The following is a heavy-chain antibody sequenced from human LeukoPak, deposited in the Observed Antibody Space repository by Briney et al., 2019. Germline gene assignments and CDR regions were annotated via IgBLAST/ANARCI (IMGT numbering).Heavy chain of an antibody. Sequence: SETLSLTCAVSGGSISSSSDYWGWIRPPPRKGREWIGSIYYSGSTYYTPYLQIPVTIAAYTSKIPFSLSLSSATAAATSVYYCARHTPARSLPYWGQGTLVTVSS. D-gene: IGHD2-2*01. CDR3: ARHTPARSLPY. V-gene: IGHV4-39*01. CDR2: IYYSGST. J-gene: IGHJ4*02. CDR1: GGSISSSSDY.